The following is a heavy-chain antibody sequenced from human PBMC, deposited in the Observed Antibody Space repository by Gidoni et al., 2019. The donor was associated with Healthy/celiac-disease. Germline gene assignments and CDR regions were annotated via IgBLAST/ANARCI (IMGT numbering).Heavy chain of an antibody. CDR3: ARRGQQLSITYFDY. Sequence: SLTCTVSGGSISSYYWSWIRQPPGKGLEWIGYIYYSGSTNYNPSLTSRVTISVDTSKNPFSLKLSSVTAADTAVYYCARRGQQLSITYFDYWGQGTLVTVSS. J-gene: IGHJ4*02. CDR1: GGSISSYY. CDR2: IYYSGST. V-gene: IGHV4-59*08. D-gene: IGHD6-13*01.